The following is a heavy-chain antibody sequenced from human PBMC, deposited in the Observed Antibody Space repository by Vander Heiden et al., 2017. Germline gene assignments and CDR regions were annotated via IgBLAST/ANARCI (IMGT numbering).Heavy chain of an antibody. V-gene: IGHV4-39*01. CDR1: GDSTSGNRYY. D-gene: IGHD1-26*01. CDR2: LHYSGTA. J-gene: IGHJ4*02. CDR3: ARHGRGRNRAGSFDY. Sequence: HLHLQESCPGLLMHSAALSLTCSPSGDSTSGNRYYWGWIRHPPGKGLEWIGSLHYSGTASYNPSLKSRVTISADASNSQFSLKLSSVSAADVAVYDCARHGRGRNRAGSFDYWGRGTLVTVSS.